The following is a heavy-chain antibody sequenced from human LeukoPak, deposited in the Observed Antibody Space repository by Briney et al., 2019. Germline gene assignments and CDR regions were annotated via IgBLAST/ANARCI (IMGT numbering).Heavy chain of an antibody. J-gene: IGHJ4*02. D-gene: IGHD1-26*01. V-gene: IGHV3-64*01. CDR2: ISSNGGST. Sequence: GGSLRLSCAASGFTFSSYAMHWVRQAPGKGLEYVSAISSNGGSTYYANSVKGRFTISRDNSKNTLYLQMNSLRAEDTAVYYCAKDSGSYFGFIDYWGQGTLVTVSS. CDR3: AKDSGSYFGFIDY. CDR1: GFTFSSYA.